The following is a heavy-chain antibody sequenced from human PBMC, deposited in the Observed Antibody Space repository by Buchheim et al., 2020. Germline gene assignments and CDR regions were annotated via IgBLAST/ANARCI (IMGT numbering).Heavy chain of an antibody. CDR2: INPSGGST. Sequence: QVQLVQSGAEVKKPGVSVKVSCKASGYTFTSYYMHWVRQAPGQGLEWMGIINPSGGSTSYAQKFQGRVTMTRDTSTSTVYMELSSLRSEDTAVYYCARDRGCSGGSCYYYYYYYGMDVWGQGTT. D-gene: IGHD2-15*01. J-gene: IGHJ6*02. V-gene: IGHV1-46*01. CDR3: ARDRGCSGGSCYYYYYYYGMDV. CDR1: GYTFTSYY.